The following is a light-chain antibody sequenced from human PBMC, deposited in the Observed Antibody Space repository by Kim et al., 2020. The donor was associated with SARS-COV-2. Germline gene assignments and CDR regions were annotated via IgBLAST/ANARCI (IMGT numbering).Light chain of an antibody. V-gene: IGKV1-5*03. CDR3: QQYNSYSQT. CDR2: KAS. Sequence: AAVGDRVTITCRASQSISSWLAWYQQKPGKAPKLLIYKASSLESGVPSRFSGSGSGTEFTLTISSLQPDDFATYYCQQYNSYSQTFGQGTKVDIK. J-gene: IGKJ1*01. CDR1: QSISSW.